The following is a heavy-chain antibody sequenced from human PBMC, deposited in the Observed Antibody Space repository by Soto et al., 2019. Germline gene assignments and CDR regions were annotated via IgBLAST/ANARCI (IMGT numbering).Heavy chain of an antibody. Sequence: QVQLQESGPGLVKPSETLSLTCTVSGGSISSYYWTWIRQPPGKGLEWVGYVYYSGTTYYNPSLQSRVTISVDTSKNQFSLKVKSVTAADTAIYYCARAGSTWRYFFDYSGQGSLVTVSS. V-gene: IGHV4-59*01. D-gene: IGHD6-13*01. CDR1: GGSISSYY. J-gene: IGHJ4*02. CDR2: VYYSGTT. CDR3: ARAGSTWRYFFDY.